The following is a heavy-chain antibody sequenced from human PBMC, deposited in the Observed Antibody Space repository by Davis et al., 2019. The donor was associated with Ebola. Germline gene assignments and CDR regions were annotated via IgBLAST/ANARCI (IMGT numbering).Heavy chain of an antibody. CDR3: TTGDY. Sequence: GESLKISCAASGFTFSSYWMHWVRQAPGKGLEWVSVIYSGGSTYYADSVKGRFTISRDNSKNTLYLQMNSLRAEDTAVYYCTTGDYWGQGTLVTVSS. D-gene: IGHD4-17*01. J-gene: IGHJ4*02. V-gene: IGHV3-53*01. CDR1: GFTFSSYW. CDR2: IYSGGST.